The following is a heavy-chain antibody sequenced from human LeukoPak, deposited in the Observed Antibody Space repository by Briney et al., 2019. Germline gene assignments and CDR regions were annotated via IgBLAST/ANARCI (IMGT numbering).Heavy chain of an antibody. V-gene: IGHV1-18*01. Sequence: ASVKVSCKASGFTSRTYGISWVRQAPGQGLEWMGWIDTYNGQTKYTQKAQGRVTMTTDTPTSTVYMELRSLTSDDTAVYYCARDKDFYYMDVWGKGTTVTVSS. J-gene: IGHJ6*03. CDR2: IDTYNGQT. CDR3: ARDKDFYYMDV. CDR1: GFTSRTYG.